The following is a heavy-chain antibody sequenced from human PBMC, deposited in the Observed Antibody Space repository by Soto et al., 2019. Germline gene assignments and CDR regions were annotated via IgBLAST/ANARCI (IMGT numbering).Heavy chain of an antibody. CDR1: GGTFSSYA. J-gene: IGHJ6*02. Sequence: QVQLVQSGDEVKKPGSSVKVSCKASGGTFSSYAISWVRQAPGQGLEWMGGIIPIFGTANYAQKFQGRVTITADKSTSTAYMELSSLRSEDTAVYYCSIAARRGGDYYYYGMDVWGQGTTVTVSS. V-gene: IGHV1-69*06. CDR3: SIAARRGGDYYYYGMDV. CDR2: IIPIFGTA. D-gene: IGHD6-6*01.